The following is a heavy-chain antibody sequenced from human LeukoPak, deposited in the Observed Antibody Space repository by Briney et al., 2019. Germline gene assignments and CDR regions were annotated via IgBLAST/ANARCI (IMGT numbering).Heavy chain of an antibody. Sequence: ASVKVSCKASGGTFSSYAISWVRQAPGQGLEWIGGIIPIFGTANYAQKFQGRVTITADEPTSTAYMELSSLRSEDTAVYYCARDEICSSTSCSQGFDPWGQGTLVTVSS. CDR3: ARDEICSSTSCSQGFDP. CDR1: GGTFSSYA. J-gene: IGHJ5*02. D-gene: IGHD2-2*01. V-gene: IGHV1-69*01. CDR2: IIPIFGTA.